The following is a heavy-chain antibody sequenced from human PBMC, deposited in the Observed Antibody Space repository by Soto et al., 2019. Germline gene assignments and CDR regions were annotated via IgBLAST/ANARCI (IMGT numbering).Heavy chain of an antibody. J-gene: IGHJ4*02. Sequence: EVQLVESGGGLVQPGGSLGLSCAASGFIVSRNYTSWVRQAPGQGLEWVSLIYSGGSTYYADSVKGRFTISRDNSKNTVYLQMNSLRVEDTAVYYCACARGASAGDWGQGTLVTVSS. CDR1: GFIVSRNY. CDR2: IYSGGST. V-gene: IGHV3-66*01. CDR3: ACARGASAGD. D-gene: IGHD6-13*01.